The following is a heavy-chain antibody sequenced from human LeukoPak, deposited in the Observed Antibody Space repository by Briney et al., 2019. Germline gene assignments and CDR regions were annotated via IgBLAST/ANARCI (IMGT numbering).Heavy chain of an antibody. J-gene: IGHJ4*02. CDR2: INPNSGGT. CDR3: ARANYDFWSGYRAGIDY. V-gene: IGHV1-2*02. Sequence: ASVKVSCKASGNTFTAYYMYWVRQAPGQGLEWMGWINPNSGGTKSAQKFQGRVTMTRDTSISTAYMELSRLRSDDTAVYYCARANYDFWSGYRAGIDYWGQGTLVTVSS. D-gene: IGHD3-3*01. CDR1: GNTFTAYY.